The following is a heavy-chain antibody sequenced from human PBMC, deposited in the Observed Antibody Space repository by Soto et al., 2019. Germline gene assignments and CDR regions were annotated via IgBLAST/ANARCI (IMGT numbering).Heavy chain of an antibody. J-gene: IGHJ5*02. Sequence: PGGSLRLSCAASGFTFSSYGMHWVRQAPGKGLEWVAVIWYDGSNKYYADSVKGRFTISRDNSKNTLYLQMNSLRAEDTAVYYCARARMTKNGYCSSTSCYKSERKLDNWFDPWGQGTLVTVSS. CDR3: ARARMTKNGYCSSTSCYKSERKLDNWFDP. CDR2: IWYDGSNK. D-gene: IGHD2-2*02. V-gene: IGHV3-33*01. CDR1: GFTFSSYG.